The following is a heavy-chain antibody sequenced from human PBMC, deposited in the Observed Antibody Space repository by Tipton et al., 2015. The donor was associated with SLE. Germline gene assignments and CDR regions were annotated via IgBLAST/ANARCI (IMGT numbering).Heavy chain of an antibody. Sequence: QLVQSGGGLVQPGGSLRLSCTVSGGSISSYYWSWIRQPPGKGLEWIGYMYYSGSTNYNPSLKSRVTISVDTSKNQFSLKLSSVTAADMAVYYCARSYSSSYYFDYWGQGTLVTVSS. V-gene: IGHV4-59*01. CDR3: ARSYSSSYYFDY. J-gene: IGHJ4*02. CDR1: GGSISSYY. CDR2: MYYSGST. D-gene: IGHD6-13*01.